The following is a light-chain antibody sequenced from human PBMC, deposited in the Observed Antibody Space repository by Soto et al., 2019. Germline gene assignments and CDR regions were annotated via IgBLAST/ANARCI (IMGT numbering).Light chain of an antibody. Sequence: QSVLTQPPSASGSPGQSVTISCTGTSSDIGAYIYVSWYQQHPGKAPKLMIYQVTNRPSGVSNRFSGSRSGNTASLTISGLQAEDEADYYCSSYTDSSNYVFGTGTKVTVL. J-gene: IGLJ1*01. CDR3: SSYTDSSNYV. CDR2: QVT. V-gene: IGLV2-14*01. CDR1: SSDIGAYIY.